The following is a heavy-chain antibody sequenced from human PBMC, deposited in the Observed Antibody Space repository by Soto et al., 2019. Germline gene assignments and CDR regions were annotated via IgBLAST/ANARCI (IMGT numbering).Heavy chain of an antibody. J-gene: IGHJ5*02. V-gene: IGHV4-39*01. CDR2: IYYSGST. CDR1: GGSISSSSYY. D-gene: IGHD3-3*01. Sequence: PSETLSLTCTASGGSISSSSYYWGWIRQPPGKGLEWIGSIYYSGSTYYNPSLKSRVTISVDTSKNQFSPKLSSVTAADTAVYYCARVLRFLEWLSGPVWFDPWGQGTLVTVSS. CDR3: ARVLRFLEWLSGPVWFDP.